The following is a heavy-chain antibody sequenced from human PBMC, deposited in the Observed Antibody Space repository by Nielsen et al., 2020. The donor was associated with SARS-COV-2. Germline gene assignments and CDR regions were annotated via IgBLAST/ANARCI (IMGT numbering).Heavy chain of an antibody. D-gene: IGHD4-17*01. CDR1: GGTFSSYA. CDR2: IIPIFGTA. Sequence: SVKVSCKASGGTFSSYAISWVRQAPGQGLEWMGGIIPIFGTANYAQKFQGRVTFSSDTSATTAYMELNSLRSEDTAVYYCARVLTTVTAGYYYYYMDVWGNGTTVRVSS. CDR3: ARVLTTVTAGYYYYYMDV. J-gene: IGHJ6*03. V-gene: IGHV1-69*05.